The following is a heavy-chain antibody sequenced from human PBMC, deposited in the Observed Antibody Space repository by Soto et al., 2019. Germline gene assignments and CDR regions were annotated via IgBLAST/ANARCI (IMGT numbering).Heavy chain of an antibody. Sequence: SLRLSCAASGFTFSSYGMHWVRQAPGKGLEWVAVISYDGSNKYYADSVKGRFTISRDNSKNTLYLQMNSLRAEDTAVYYCAGGEYQLLYYYYYGMDVWGQGTTVTVSS. D-gene: IGHD2-2*01. CDR2: ISYDGSNK. CDR3: AGGEYQLLYYYYYGMDV. J-gene: IGHJ6*02. V-gene: IGHV3-30*03. CDR1: GFTFSSYG.